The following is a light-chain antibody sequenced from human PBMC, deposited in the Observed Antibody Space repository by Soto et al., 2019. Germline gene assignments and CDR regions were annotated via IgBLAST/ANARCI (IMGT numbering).Light chain of an antibody. Sequence: EIVLTQSPVTLSVSPGEGATLSCRASQSVAGDLAWFQQTPGQVPRLLIYAASTRATGVPARFRGSGSGTDFALTISTLESRDCAVYYCQQYNKWTRTFGGATHVEIK. J-gene: IGKJ4*01. V-gene: IGKV3-15*01. CDR3: QQYNKWTRT. CDR2: AAS. CDR1: QSVAGD.